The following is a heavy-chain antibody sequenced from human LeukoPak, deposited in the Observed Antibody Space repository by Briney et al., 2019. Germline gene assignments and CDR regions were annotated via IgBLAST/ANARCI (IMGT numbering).Heavy chain of an antibody. J-gene: IGHJ1*01. CDR3: ARALGRGAIAVAGTEYFQY. D-gene: IGHD6-19*01. Sequence: GASVKVSCMASGYTFTGFYIHWVRQAPGQGPEWMGWINPKNGGTDYAQNFQGRVTMTTDTSINTAYMELSWLRSDDTAVYYCARALGRGAIAVAGTEYFQYWGQGTLVTVSS. CDR1: GYTFTGFY. CDR2: INPKNGGT. V-gene: IGHV1-2*02.